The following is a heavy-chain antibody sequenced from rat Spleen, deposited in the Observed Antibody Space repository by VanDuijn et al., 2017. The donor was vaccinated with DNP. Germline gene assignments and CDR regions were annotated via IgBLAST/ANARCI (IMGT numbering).Heavy chain of an antibody. V-gene: IGHV5S10*01. CDR2: IFYDGSTT. D-gene: IGHD1-4*01. CDR1: GFTFSDYN. Sequence: EVQLVESGGGLVQPGRSLKLSCTASGFTFSDYNMAWVRQAPRRGLEWVATIFYDGSTTYYRDSVKGQFTISRDNSKSTLCLQMGSLRSEDTATYDWTRQGAGSTRHYCAYWGQGFMVTVSS. CDR3: TRQGAGSTRHYCAY. J-gene: IGHJ2*01.